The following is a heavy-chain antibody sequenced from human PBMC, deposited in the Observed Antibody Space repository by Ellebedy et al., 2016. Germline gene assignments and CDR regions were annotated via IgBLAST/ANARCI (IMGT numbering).Heavy chain of an antibody. CDR2: ISISSHT. Sequence: GGSLRLXXTASGFTLSDYYMTWIRQAPGKGLEFISCISISSHTNYADSVKGRFTISRDNAKNALYLQMNSLRAEDTAVYYCARSLHHYFYTMDVWGQGATVTVSS. J-gene: IGHJ6*02. V-gene: IGHV3-11*03. CDR1: GFTLSDYY. CDR3: ARSLHHYFYTMDV.